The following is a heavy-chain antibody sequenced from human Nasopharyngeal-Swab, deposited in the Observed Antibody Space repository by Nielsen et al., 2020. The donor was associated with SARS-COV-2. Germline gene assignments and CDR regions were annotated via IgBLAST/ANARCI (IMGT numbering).Heavy chain of an antibody. CDR3: AKAPYLRGLDV. CDR1: GFTVRSLA. D-gene: IGHD2-21*01. V-gene: IGHV3-23*01. J-gene: IGHJ6*02. CDR2: ISGRGDTT. Sequence: GGSLRLYCAASGFTVRSLAMSRVRMATGKGAEGVLTISGRGDTTYYAESVKDRFSISRDNSKNTLYLQTNSLRVEDTAVYYCAKAPYLRGLDVWGQGTTVTVSS.